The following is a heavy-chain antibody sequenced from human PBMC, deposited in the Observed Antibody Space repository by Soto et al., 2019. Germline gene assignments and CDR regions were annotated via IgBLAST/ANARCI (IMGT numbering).Heavy chain of an antibody. CDR3: TRGLLGGAPSYTFHGMDV. V-gene: IGHV3-72*01. J-gene: IGHJ6*01. CDR1: GFTFSDHY. CDR2: SRNRVNSHTT. Sequence: EVQLVESGGGLVQPGGSLRLSCAASGFTFSDHYMDWVRQAPGKGLEWVARSRNRVNSHTTEYAASVKGRFTISRDASKSSLCPEMNSLKIEDTAVYYCTRGLLGGAPSYTFHGMDVWGQGTTVTVSS. D-gene: IGHD1-26*01.